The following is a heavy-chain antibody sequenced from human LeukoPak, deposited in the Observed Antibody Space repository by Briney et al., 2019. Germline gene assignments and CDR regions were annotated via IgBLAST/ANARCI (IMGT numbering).Heavy chain of an antibody. CDR2: IYYSGST. CDR3: ASSDHGGVFDY. J-gene: IGHJ4*02. D-gene: IGHD4-23*01. V-gene: IGHV4-30-2*01. CDR1: GVFISSGGYS. Sequence: SETLSLTCVVSGVFISSGGYSWSWIRQPPGKGLEWIGYIYYSGSTYYNPSLKSRVTISVDTSKNQFSLKLSSVTAADTAVYYCASSDHGGVFDYWGQGTLVTVSS.